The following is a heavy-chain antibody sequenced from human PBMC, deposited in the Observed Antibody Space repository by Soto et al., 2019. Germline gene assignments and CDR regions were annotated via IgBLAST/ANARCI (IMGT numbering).Heavy chain of an antibody. CDR1: GFTFSNYA. D-gene: IGHD3-16*01. Sequence: EVQLLDSGGGLVQPGGSLRLSCAASGFTFSNYAMTWVRQGPGKGLAWVSGISGSGGRSYYADSVKGRFTISRDNSKSTLYLPRNSLRAADTAVYYCAKAYFVWSSEQPYYFAYWGQGTRVTVSS. CDR3: AKAYFVWSSEQPYYFAY. J-gene: IGHJ4*02. CDR2: ISGSGGRS. V-gene: IGHV3-23*01.